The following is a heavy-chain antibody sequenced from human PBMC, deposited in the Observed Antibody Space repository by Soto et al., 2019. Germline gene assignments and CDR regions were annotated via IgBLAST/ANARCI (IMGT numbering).Heavy chain of an antibody. V-gene: IGHV1-2*02. CDR1: GYTFTGYY. CDR3: ARDLPYLRFLEWLPTPHGMDV. CDR2: INPNSGGT. J-gene: IGHJ6*02. D-gene: IGHD3-3*01. Sequence: EASVKVSCKASGYTFTGYYMHWVRQAPGQGLEWMGWINPNSGGTNYAQKFQGRVTMTRDTSISTAYMELSRLRSDDTAVYYCARDLPYLRFLEWLPTPHGMDVWGQGTTVTVSS.